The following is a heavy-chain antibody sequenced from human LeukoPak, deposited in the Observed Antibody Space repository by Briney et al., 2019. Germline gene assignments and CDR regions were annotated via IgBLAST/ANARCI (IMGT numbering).Heavy chain of an antibody. CDR2: IYYSGST. V-gene: IGHV4-30-2*05. Sequence: SQTLSLTCAVSGGSISSGGYSWSWIRQPPGKGLEWIGYIYYSGSTYYNPSLKSRVTISVDTSKNQFSLKLSSVTAADTAVYYCARGVTFGGVMNYWGQGTLVTVSS. D-gene: IGHD3-16*01. CDR3: ARGVTFGGVMNY. J-gene: IGHJ4*02. CDR1: GGSISSGGYS.